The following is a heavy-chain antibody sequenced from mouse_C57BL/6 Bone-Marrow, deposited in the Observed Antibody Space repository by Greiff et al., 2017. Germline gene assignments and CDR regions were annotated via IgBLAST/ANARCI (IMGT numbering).Heavy chain of an antibody. CDR3: ARRQHFDY. D-gene: IGHD3-2*01. V-gene: IGHV1-54*01. CDR1: GYAFTNYL. Sequence: VKLQQSGAELVRPGTSVKVSCKASGYAFTNYLIEWVKQRPGQGLEWIGVINPGSGGTNYNEKFKGKATLTADKSSSTAYMQLSSLTSEDSAVYFCARRQHFDYWGQGTTLTVSS. J-gene: IGHJ2*01. CDR2: INPGSGGT.